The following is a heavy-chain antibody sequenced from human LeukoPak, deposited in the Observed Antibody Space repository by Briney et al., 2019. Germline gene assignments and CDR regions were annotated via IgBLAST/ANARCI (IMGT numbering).Heavy chain of an antibody. D-gene: IGHD3-22*01. CDR2: ISSRGSYT. CDR3: ARDTRSSKTYYDSSGYYPDAFDI. J-gene: IGHJ3*02. V-gene: IGHV3-11*06. Sequence: GGSLRLSCAASGFIFSDYYMSWIRQAPGKGLEWVSYISSRGSYTNYADSVKGRFTISRDNAKNSLYLQMNTLRDEDTAVYYCARDTRSSKTYYDSSGYYPDAFDIWGQGTIVPVSS. CDR1: GFIFSDYY.